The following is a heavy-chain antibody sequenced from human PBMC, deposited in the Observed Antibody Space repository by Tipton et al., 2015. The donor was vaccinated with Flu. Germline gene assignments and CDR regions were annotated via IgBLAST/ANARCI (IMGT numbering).Heavy chain of an antibody. V-gene: IGHV4-61*01. CDR3: ARDRSEFPRAIDS. CDR1: GGSVSSGSYY. D-gene: IGHD2-21*01. J-gene: IGHJ4*02. Sequence: LRLSCTVSGGSVSSGSYYWSWIRQPPGKGLEWIGYIYYSGSTNYNPSLKSRVTISVDTSKTQVSLRLSSVTAADTAVYFCARDRSEFPRAIDSWGQGILVTVSS. CDR2: IYYSGST.